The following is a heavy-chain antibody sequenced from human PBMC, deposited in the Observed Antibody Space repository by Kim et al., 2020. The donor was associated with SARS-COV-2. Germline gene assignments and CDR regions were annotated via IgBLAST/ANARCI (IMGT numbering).Heavy chain of an antibody. CDR1: GGSISSSSYY. V-gene: IGHV4-39*01. J-gene: IGHJ5*02. D-gene: IGHD3-16*01. Sequence: SETLSLTCTVSGGSISSSSYYWGWIRQPPGKGLEWIGSIYYSGSTYYNPSLKSRVTISVDTSKNQFSLKLSSVTAADTAVYYCARFGSVLYGGGVFDPWGQGTLVTVSS. CDR3: ARFGSVLYGGGVFDP. CDR2: IYYSGST.